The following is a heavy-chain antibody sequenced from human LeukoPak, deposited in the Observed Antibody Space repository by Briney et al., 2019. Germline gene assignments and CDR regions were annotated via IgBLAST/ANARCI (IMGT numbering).Heavy chain of an antibody. CDR2: IYYSGST. Sequence: PSETLSLTCSVSGASISSYSWSWIRQPPGKGLEWIGDIYYSGSTNNNPSLRSRVTIPVDTSKNQFSLKLSSVTAADTAVYYCARDLNYFDYWGQGTLVTVSS. CDR1: GASISSYS. J-gene: IGHJ4*02. CDR3: ARDLNYFDY. V-gene: IGHV4-59*01.